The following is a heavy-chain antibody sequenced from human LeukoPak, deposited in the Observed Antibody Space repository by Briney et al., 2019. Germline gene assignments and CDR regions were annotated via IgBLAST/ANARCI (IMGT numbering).Heavy chain of an antibody. CDR1: GFTFSSYA. D-gene: IGHD1-26*01. V-gene: IGHV3-23*01. Sequence: GRSLRLSCAASGFTFSSYAMTWVRQAPGKGLEWVSDITGSAHSTNYADSVKGRFTISRDNSKNTLYLQMNSLTAEDTAVYYCAKGRRGVGTTDFDYWGQGTLVTVSS. CDR3: AKGRRGVGTTDFDY. J-gene: IGHJ4*02. CDR2: ITGSAHST.